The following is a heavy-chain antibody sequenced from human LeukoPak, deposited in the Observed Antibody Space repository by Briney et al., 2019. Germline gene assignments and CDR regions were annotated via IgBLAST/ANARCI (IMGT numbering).Heavy chain of an antibody. CDR1: GGSFSGYY. J-gene: IGHJ5*02. Sequence: SETLSLTCAVYGGSFSGYYWSWIRQPPGKGLEWIGEINHSGSTNYNPSLKSRVTISVDTSKNQFSLKLSSVTAADTAVYYCARDRGISPFDPWGQGTLVTVSS. CDR3: ARDRGISPFDP. D-gene: IGHD1-14*01. V-gene: IGHV4-34*01. CDR2: INHSGST.